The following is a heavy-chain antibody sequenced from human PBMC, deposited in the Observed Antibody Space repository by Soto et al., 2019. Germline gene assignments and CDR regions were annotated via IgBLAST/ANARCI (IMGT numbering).Heavy chain of an antibody. D-gene: IGHD2-21*02. CDR3: ARDRDWNLDY. CDR1: GYSFTTYG. Sequence: AAVKVSCKASGYSFTTYGMTWVRQAPGQGLEWMGWISTDKGNTKYAQNFQSRATLTTDTSTSTAYMELRSLRSDDTAVYYCARDRDWNLDYWGQGTLVTVSS. J-gene: IGHJ4*02. V-gene: IGHV1-18*01. CDR2: ISTDKGNT.